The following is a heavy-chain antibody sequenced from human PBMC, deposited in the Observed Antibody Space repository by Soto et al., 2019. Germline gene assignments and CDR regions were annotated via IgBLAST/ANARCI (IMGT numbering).Heavy chain of an antibody. J-gene: IGHJ4*02. Sequence: QVQLQESGPGLVKASQTLSLTCTLSGASVSSAEHYWSWIRQPPGKGLEWIWYSYYSGGSYYNASLQRRASISVDTSQNQFSLRLTSVTAADTAVYYCARLSGYDPAGAADKWGPGILVSVSS. CDR2: SYYSGGS. CDR1: GASVSSAEHY. V-gene: IGHV4-30-4*01. D-gene: IGHD5-12*01. CDR3: ARLSGYDPAGAADK.